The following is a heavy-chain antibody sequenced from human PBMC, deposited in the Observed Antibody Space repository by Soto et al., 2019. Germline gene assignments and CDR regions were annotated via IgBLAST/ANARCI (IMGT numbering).Heavy chain of an antibody. CDR3: ARGVVAAAEFYYYYYMDV. Sequence: QVQLVESGGGVVQPGRSLRLSCAASGFTFSSYGMHWVRQAPGKGLEWVAVIWYDGSNKYYADSVKGRFTISRDNSKNTLYLQMNSLRDEDTAVYYCARGVVAAAEFYYYYYMDVWGKGTTVTVSS. V-gene: IGHV3-33*01. D-gene: IGHD6-13*01. CDR1: GFTFSSYG. J-gene: IGHJ6*03. CDR2: IWYDGSNK.